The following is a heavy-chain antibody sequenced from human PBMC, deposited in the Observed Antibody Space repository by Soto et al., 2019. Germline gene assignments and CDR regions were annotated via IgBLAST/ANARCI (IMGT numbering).Heavy chain of an antibody. Sequence: GGSLRLSCAASGFTFSSYGMHWVRQAPGKGLEWVAVIWYDGSNKYYADSVKGRFTISRDNSKNTLYLQMNSLRAEDTAVYYCARGAGYCSGGSCYSSADYYYMDVWGKGTTVTVSS. D-gene: IGHD2-15*01. V-gene: IGHV3-33*01. CDR3: ARGAGYCSGGSCYSSADYYYMDV. J-gene: IGHJ6*03. CDR1: GFTFSSYG. CDR2: IWYDGSNK.